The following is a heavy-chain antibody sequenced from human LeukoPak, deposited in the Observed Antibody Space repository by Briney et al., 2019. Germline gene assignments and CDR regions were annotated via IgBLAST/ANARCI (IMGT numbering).Heavy chain of an antibody. V-gene: IGHV6-1*01. CDR1: GDSVSSTSAA. CDR3: ARFLGIGSQRYYFDS. Sequence: SQTLSLTCAISGDSVSSTSAAWSWIRQSPSRGLEWLGRTYYRSKWYHDYAVSVRSRVSVNPDTSKNQFSLQLNSVTPEDTAVYYCARFLGIGSQRYYFDSWGQGTLVTVSS. D-gene: IGHD6-19*01. CDR2: TYYRSKWYH. J-gene: IGHJ4*02.